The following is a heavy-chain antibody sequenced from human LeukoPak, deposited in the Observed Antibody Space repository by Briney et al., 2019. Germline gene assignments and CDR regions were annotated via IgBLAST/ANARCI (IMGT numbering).Heavy chain of an antibody. CDR2: ISASGGST. D-gene: IGHD6-13*01. CDR1: GFTFSNYA. Sequence: GGSLRLSCAASGFTFSNYAMNWVRQAPGKGLEWVSVISASGGSTYYADSVRGRFTISRDNSKNTLYLQMDSLRAEDTAVYYCAKDQYSSTWYGWFDPWGQGTLVTVSS. V-gene: IGHV3-23*01. CDR3: AKDQYSSTWYGWFDP. J-gene: IGHJ5*02.